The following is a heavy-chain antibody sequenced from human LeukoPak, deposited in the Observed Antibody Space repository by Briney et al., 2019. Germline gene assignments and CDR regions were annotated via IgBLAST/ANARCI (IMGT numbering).Heavy chain of an antibody. CDR3: AITYYYDSSGYYPLEAFDI. Sequence: PSETLSLTCTVSGGSISSGSYYWSWIRQPAGKGLEWIGSIYYSGSTYYNPSLKSRVTISVDTSKNQFSLKLSSVTAADTAVYYCAITYYYDSSGYYPLEAFDIWGQGTMVTVSS. D-gene: IGHD3-22*01. V-gene: IGHV4-39*07. CDR2: IYYSGST. J-gene: IGHJ3*02. CDR1: GGSISSGSYY.